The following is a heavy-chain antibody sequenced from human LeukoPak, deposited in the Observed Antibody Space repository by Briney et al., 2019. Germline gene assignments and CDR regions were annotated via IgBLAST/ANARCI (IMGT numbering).Heavy chain of an antibody. CDR3: AKDLLRKEYYFDY. D-gene: IGHD3-10*01. CDR1: RFTVSTNY. CDR2: MYTLGDT. J-gene: IGHJ4*02. Sequence: GGSLRLSCAASRFTVSTNYMTWVRQAPGKGLEWVSVMYTLGDTYYADSVKGRFTISRDNSKNTLYLQMNSLRAEDTAVYYCAKDLLRKEYYFDYWGQGTLVTVSS. V-gene: IGHV3-66*01.